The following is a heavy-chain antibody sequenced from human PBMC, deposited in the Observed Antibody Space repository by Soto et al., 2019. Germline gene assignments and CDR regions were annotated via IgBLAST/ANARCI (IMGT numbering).Heavy chain of an antibody. Sequence: GASVKVSCKASGYTFTSYGIRWGRQAPGQGLEWMGWISAYNGNTNYAQKLQGRVTITRDTSASTAYMELSSLRSEDTAVYYCARDQETVTYTTAHWFDPWGQGTLVTVSS. CDR2: ISAYNGNT. CDR3: ARDQETVTYTTAHWFDP. J-gene: IGHJ5*02. CDR1: GYTFTSYG. V-gene: IGHV1-18*01. D-gene: IGHD4-4*01.